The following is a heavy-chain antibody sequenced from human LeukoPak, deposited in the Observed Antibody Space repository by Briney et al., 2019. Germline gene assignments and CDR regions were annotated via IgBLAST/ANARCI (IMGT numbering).Heavy chain of an antibody. Sequence: ASVKVSCKASGYTFTSYAMHWVRQAPGQRLEWMGWINAGNGNTKYSQKFQGRVTITRDTSASTAYMELSSLRSEDTAVYYCARESGSGWYIRVYNWFDPWGQGTLVTVSS. CDR2: INAGNGNT. J-gene: IGHJ5*02. V-gene: IGHV1-3*01. CDR1: GYTFTSYA. CDR3: ARESGSGWYIRVYNWFDP. D-gene: IGHD6-19*01.